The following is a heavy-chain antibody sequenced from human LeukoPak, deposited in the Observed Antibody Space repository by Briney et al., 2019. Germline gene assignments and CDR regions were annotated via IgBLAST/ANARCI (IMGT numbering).Heavy chain of an antibody. Sequence: SETLSLTCAVYGGSFSGYYWSWIRQPPGKGLEWIGEINHSGSTNYNPSLKSRVTISVDTSKNQFSLKLRSVTAADTAVYYCARGGTYSSGWYNWFDPWGQGTLVTVSS. J-gene: IGHJ5*02. CDR3: ARGGTYSSGWYNWFDP. V-gene: IGHV4-34*01. CDR2: INHSGST. D-gene: IGHD3-22*01. CDR1: GGSFSGYY.